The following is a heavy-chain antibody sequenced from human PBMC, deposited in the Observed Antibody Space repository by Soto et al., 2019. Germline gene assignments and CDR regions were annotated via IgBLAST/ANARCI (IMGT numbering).Heavy chain of an antibody. D-gene: IGHD3-3*01. Sequence: QVQLVQSGAEVKKPGSSVKVSCKASGGTFSSYAISWVRQAPGQGLELMGGIIPIFGTANYAQKFQGRVTITADESTSTAYRELSSLRSEDTAVYYCASGRNYDFLCGYSFIDYWGQGTLVTVSS. V-gene: IGHV1-69*01. CDR1: GGTFSSYA. CDR3: ASGRNYDFLCGYSFIDY. J-gene: IGHJ4*02. CDR2: IIPIFGTA.